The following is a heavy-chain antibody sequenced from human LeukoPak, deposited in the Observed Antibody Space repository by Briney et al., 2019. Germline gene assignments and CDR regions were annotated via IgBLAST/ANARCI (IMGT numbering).Heavy chain of an antibody. Sequence: SETLSLTCTVSGYSISSGYYWSWIRQPPGKGLEWIGNIYHSGSTNYNPSLKSRVTISVDTSKNQFSLKLSSVTAADTAVYYCARTTHYYDSSGYSCWFDPWGQGTLVTVSS. V-gene: IGHV4-38-2*02. D-gene: IGHD3-22*01. CDR3: ARTTHYYDSSGYSCWFDP. J-gene: IGHJ5*02. CDR1: GYSISSGYY. CDR2: IYHSGST.